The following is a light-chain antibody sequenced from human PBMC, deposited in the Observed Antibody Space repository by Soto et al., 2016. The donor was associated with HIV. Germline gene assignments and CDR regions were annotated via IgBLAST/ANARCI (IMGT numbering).Light chain of an antibody. Sequence: DIQMTQSPSSLSASVGDRVTITCRASQSISSYLNWYQQKPGNAPKLLIYAASTLQIGVPSRFSGSGSGTDFTLTISCLQSEDFATYYCQQYYSFPVAFGQGTKVEIK. J-gene: IGKJ1*01. CDR2: AAS. CDR3: QQYYSFPVA. V-gene: IGKV1-39*01. CDR1: QSISSY.